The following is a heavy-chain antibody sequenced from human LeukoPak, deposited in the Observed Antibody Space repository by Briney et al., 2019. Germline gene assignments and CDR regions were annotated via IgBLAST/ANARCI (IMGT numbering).Heavy chain of an antibody. CDR2: VFRTVTT. CDR3: ARRVGFYGSGSLNYFDP. Sequence: TSETLSLTCTVSGGSISRYYWGWIRQPPGKGLEWIGSVFRTVTTYYSASLKSRVSISVDTSKNDFALKLASVTAADTAMYFCARRVGFYGSGSLNYFDPWGQGILVSVSS. V-gene: IGHV4-39*02. J-gene: IGHJ5*01. D-gene: IGHD3-10*01. CDR1: GGSISRYY.